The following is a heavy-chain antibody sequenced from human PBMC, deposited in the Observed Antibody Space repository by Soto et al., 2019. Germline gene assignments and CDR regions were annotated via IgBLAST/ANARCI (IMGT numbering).Heavy chain of an antibody. CDR2: VSDDGGA. D-gene: IGHD6-13*01. CDR3: AKETAGIGIHLFDH. Sequence: PGGSLRLSCAASGFPLTTYALSWVRQAPGKRLEWVSAVSDDGGAHYASSVMGRFIVSRDLSKSTVYLEINGLTAEDTALYYCAKETAGIGIHLFDHWGQGIMVPVYS. J-gene: IGHJ4*02. CDR1: GFPLTTYA. V-gene: IGHV3-23*01.